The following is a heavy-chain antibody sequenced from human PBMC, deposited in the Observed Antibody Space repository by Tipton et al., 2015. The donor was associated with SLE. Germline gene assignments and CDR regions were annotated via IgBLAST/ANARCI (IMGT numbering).Heavy chain of an antibody. D-gene: IGHD3-3*01. CDR2: IYTSGST. V-gene: IGHV4-59*10. CDR1: GGSFSGYY. Sequence: TLSLTCAVYGGSFSGYYWSWIRQPAGKGLEWIGRIYTSGSTKYNPSLKSRVTISSDTSKNQVSLKLTSVSAADTAVYYCAGYYDFSSAYLTFWGQGTLVTVSS. CDR3: AGYYDFSSAYLTF. J-gene: IGHJ4*02.